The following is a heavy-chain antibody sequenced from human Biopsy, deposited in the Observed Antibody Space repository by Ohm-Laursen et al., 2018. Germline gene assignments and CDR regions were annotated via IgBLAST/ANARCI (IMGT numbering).Heavy chain of an antibody. J-gene: IGHJ2*01. CDR3: ARHAPSYSGSYWRYFDL. Sequence: SETLSLTCTVSGGSISNLYWSWIRQPPGKGLEWIGYIYYTGSTNYNPSLKSRVTISVDTSMNHLSLRLTSVTAADTAVYYCARHAPSYSGSYWRYFDLWGRGTLVTVSS. V-gene: IGHV4-59*08. D-gene: IGHD1-26*01. CDR1: GGSISNLY. CDR2: IYYTGST.